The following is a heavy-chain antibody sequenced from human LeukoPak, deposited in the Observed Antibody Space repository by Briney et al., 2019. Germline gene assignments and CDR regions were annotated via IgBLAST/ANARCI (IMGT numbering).Heavy chain of an antibody. CDR1: GGSISSGGYS. J-gene: IGHJ2*01. Sequence: SQTLSLTCAVSGGSISSGGYSWSWIRQPPGKGLEWIGEINHSGSTNYNPSLKSQVTISVVTSKNQFSLKMRSVTAADTAVYYCARQREGYFDLWGRGTLVTVSS. CDR3: ARQREGYFDL. V-gene: IGHV4-30-2*01. CDR2: INHSGST.